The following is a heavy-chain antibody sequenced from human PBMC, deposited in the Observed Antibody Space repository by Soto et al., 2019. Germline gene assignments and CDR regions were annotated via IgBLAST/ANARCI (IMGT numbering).Heavy chain of an antibody. CDR2: ISGSGGRT. D-gene: IGHD3-9*01. J-gene: IGHJ4*02. Sequence: LRLSCAASGFTFGNYAMSWVRQAPGKGLEWVSAISGSGGRTYHADSVKGRFTISRDNSKNTLYMQMNSLRAEDTAVYYCAHYDTLTGFDYWGQGTLVTVSS. CDR1: GFTFGNYA. CDR3: AHYDTLTGFDY. V-gene: IGHV3-23*01.